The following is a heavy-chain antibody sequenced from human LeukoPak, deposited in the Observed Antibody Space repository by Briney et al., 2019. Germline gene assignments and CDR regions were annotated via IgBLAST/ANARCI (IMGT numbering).Heavy chain of an antibody. V-gene: IGHV4-34*01. J-gene: IGHJ5*02. CDR3: ARHTRYLYYYGSGSKSMNWFDP. D-gene: IGHD3-10*01. CDR2: INHSGST. CDR1: GGSFSGYY. Sequence: SETLSLTCAVYGGSFSGYYWSWIRQPPGKGLEWIGEINHSGSTNYNPSLKSRVTISVDTSKNQFSLKLSSVTAADTAVYYCARHTRYLYYYGSGSKSMNWFDPWGQGTLVTVSS.